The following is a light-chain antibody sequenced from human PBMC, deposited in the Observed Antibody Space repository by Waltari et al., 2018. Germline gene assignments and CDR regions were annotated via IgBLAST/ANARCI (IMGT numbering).Light chain of an antibody. Sequence: EIVLTQSPATLSLSPGDRATLSCRASQTFSSSFLAWYQQRPGQSPRLLIYAASRRASGVPDRFSGSGSGTDFTLTIRRLEPEDFAVYYCQQYGTSPGTFGQGTRLEIK. V-gene: IGKV3-20*01. CDR2: AAS. CDR1: QTFSSSF. CDR3: QQYGTSPGT. J-gene: IGKJ2*01.